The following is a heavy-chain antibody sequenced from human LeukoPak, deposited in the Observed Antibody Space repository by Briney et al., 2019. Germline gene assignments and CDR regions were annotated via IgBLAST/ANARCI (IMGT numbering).Heavy chain of an antibody. CDR2: IYYSWST. J-gene: IGHJ4*02. Sequence: SETLSLTCTVSGGSISSGDHYWSWIRQPPGKGLEWIGYIYYSWSTYYNPSLKSRVTISVDTSKNQFSLKLSSVTAADTAVYYCARGGYSSSGYFDYWGQGTLVTVS. D-gene: IGHD6-13*01. V-gene: IGHV4-30-4*01. CDR3: ARGGYSSSGYFDY. CDR1: GGSISSGDHY.